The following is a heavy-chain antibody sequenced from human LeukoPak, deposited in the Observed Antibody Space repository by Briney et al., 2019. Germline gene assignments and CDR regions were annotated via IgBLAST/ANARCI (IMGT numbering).Heavy chain of an antibody. J-gene: IGHJ4*02. CDR2: ISGSGSST. CDR3: AKDLENYYDSSGYVDY. D-gene: IGHD3-22*01. V-gene: IGHV3-23*01. Sequence: GGSLRLSCAASGFTFSSYAMSWVRQAPGKGLEWVSAISGSGSSTYYADSVKGRFTISRDNSKNTVYLQMNSLRAEDTAVYYCAKDLENYYDSSGYVDYWGQGTLVTVSS. CDR1: GFTFSSYA.